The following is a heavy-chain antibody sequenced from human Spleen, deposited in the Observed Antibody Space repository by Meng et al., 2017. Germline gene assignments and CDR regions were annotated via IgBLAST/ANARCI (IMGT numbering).Heavy chain of an antibody. CDR1: EFTVSSSY. V-gene: IGHV3-53*01. J-gene: IGHJ4*02. CDR2: IYGGGST. D-gene: IGHD3-9*01. Sequence: EEQLVEDGGGLIQPGGSLRLSCAASEFTVSSSYLSWVRQAPGKGLEWVSVIYGGGSTYYADSVKGRFTISRDNSRNTLYLQMNSLRDEDTAVYYCARALYDSGRGYYFDLWGQGTLVTVSS. CDR3: ARALYDSGRGYYFDL.